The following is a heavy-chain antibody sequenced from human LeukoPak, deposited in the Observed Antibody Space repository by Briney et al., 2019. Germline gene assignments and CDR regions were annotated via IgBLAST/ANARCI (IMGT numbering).Heavy chain of an antibody. CDR3: ARAGRQLGGFDY. V-gene: IGHV1-46*01. CDR1: GYTVTNYH. CDR2: ITPSGGST. D-gene: IGHD6-6*01. Sequence: ASVKVSCKASGYTVTNYHIHWVRQAPGQGVEGMGIITPSGGSTSNAQKFQGRVTMTRDTSTSTVYMELSSLRSEDTAVYYCARAGRQLGGFDYWGQGTLVTVSS. J-gene: IGHJ4*02.